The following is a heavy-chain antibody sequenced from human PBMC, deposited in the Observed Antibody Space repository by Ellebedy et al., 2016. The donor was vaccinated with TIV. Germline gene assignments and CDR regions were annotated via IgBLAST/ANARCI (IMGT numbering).Heavy chain of an antibody. D-gene: IGHD6-6*01. V-gene: IGHV1-18*01. J-gene: IGHJ6*02. Sequence: AASVKVSCKASGYAFPTYGITWVRQAPGRGLEWLGSINGYNGKTNYVESLQDRVTLTRDTSTATAYMELRNLKSDDTADYFCARSDLAARPNYYYGLDVWGQGTTVTVSS. CDR2: INGYNGKT. CDR1: GYAFPTYG. CDR3: ARSDLAARPNYYYGLDV.